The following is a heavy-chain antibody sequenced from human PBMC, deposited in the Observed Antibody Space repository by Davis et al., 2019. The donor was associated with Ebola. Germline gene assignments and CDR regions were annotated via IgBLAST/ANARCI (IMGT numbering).Heavy chain of an antibody. V-gene: IGHV3-23*01. Sequence: GGSLRLSCAVSGFTVSSNYMTWVRQAPGKGLEWVSAISGSGGSTYYADSVKGRFTISRDNSKNTLYLQMNSLRAEDTAVYYCARGLDIAVAGTAGWGQGTLVTVSS. J-gene: IGHJ4*02. CDR2: ISGSGGST. CDR3: ARGLDIAVAGTAG. CDR1: GFTVSSNY. D-gene: IGHD6-19*01.